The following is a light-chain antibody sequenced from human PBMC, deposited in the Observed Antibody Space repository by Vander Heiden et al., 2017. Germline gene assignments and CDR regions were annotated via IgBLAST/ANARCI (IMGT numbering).Light chain of an antibody. J-gene: IGKJ3*01. Sequence: DLQLTPSPSFLSASAGDRVTITSRARRRISSYLDCSQQKPGKAPKLLIHAACTLQRGVPSRFSGSGTGTEFTLTISILQPEDFATYNCQQLNIYPRGFTFGPGTKVDIK. CDR3: QQLNIYPRGFT. CDR2: AAC. CDR1: RRISSY. V-gene: IGKV1-9*01.